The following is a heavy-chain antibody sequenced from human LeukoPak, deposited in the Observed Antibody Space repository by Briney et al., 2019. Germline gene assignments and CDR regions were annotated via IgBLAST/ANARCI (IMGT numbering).Heavy chain of an antibody. CDR3: ARDPGYSGYDFDY. CDR2: IRDSGAST. V-gene: IGHV3-23*01. J-gene: IGHJ4*02. Sequence: PGGSLRLSCAASGFTFLTYAMSWVRQAPGKGLQWVSVIRDSGASTYYADSVKGRFTISRDNSKNTLYLQMNSLRAEDTAVYYCARDPGYSGYDFDYWGQGTLVSVSS. D-gene: IGHD5-12*01. CDR1: GFTFLTYA.